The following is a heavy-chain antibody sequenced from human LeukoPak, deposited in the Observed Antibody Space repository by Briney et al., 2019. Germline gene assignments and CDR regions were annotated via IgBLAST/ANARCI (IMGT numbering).Heavy chain of an antibody. V-gene: IGHV1-3*01. CDR3: ARLGSTSPWDY. CDR2: INAGNGNT. CDR1: GFTFSSYA. J-gene: IGHJ4*02. D-gene: IGHD2-2*01. Sequence: GRSLRLSCAASGFTFSSYAMHWVRQAPGQRLEWMGWINAGNGNTKYSRKFQGRVTITRDTSASTAYMELSSLRSEDTAVYYCARLGSTSPWDYWGQGTLVTVSS.